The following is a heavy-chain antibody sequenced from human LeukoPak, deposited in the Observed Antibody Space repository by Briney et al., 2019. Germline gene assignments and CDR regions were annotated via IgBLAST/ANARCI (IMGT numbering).Heavy chain of an antibody. D-gene: IGHD3-22*01. CDR1: GFSFTTYA. CDR3: AKPYDTSGNYRAPFDY. V-gene: IGHV3-23*01. CDR2: IGATGGST. Sequence: GGSLRLSCAASGFSFTTYALTWVRQAPGKGLEWVSAIGATGGSTYYSDSVKGRFAVSRDNSKNTLYLQMNSLRAEDTAVYYCAKPYDTSGNYRAPFDYWGQGTLVTVSS. J-gene: IGHJ4*02.